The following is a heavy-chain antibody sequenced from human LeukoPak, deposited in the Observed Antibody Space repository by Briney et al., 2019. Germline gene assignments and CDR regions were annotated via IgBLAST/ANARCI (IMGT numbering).Heavy chain of an antibody. CDR2: ISSSASTI. CDR3: ARKSGDLDY. V-gene: IGHV3-48*03. J-gene: IGHJ4*02. Sequence: GGSLRLSCAASGFIFSNYEMTWVRQAPGKGLEWVSYISSSASTIYYADSVRGRFTISRDNAKNSLYLQMNSLRAEDTAVYYCARKSGDLDYWGQGTLVTVSS. D-gene: IGHD3-10*01. CDR1: GFIFSNYE.